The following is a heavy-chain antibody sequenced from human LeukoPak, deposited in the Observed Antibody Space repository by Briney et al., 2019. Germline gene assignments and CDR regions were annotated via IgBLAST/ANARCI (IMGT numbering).Heavy chain of an antibody. J-gene: IGHJ4*02. CDR2: MNPNSGNT. Sequence: ASVKVSCKASGYTFTSYDINWVRQATGQGREWMGWMNPNSGNTGYAQKFQGRVTITRNTSISTAYMELSSLRSEDTAVYYCARGGSSTRTGGYYFDYWGQGTLVTVSS. CDR3: ARGGSSTRTGGYYFDY. V-gene: IGHV1-8*03. CDR1: GYTFTSYD. D-gene: IGHD2-2*01.